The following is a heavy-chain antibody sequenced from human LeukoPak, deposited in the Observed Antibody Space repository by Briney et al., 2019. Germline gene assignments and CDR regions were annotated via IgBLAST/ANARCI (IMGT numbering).Heavy chain of an antibody. CDR3: AKEPTDYDFWSGYYSPYYFDY. J-gene: IGHJ4*02. V-gene: IGHV3-23*01. CDR2: ISGSGGST. CDR1: GFTFSSYA. Sequence: PGGSPRLSCAASGFTFSSYAMSWVRQAPGKGLEWVSAISGSGGSTYYADSVKGRFTISRDNSKNTLYLQMNSLRAEDTAVYYCAKEPTDYDFWSGYYSPYYFDYWGQGTLVTVSS. D-gene: IGHD3-3*01.